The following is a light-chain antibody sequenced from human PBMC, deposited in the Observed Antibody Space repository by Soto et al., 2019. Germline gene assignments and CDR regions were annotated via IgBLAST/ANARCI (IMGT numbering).Light chain of an antibody. CDR2: KAS. J-gene: IGKJ4*01. CDR3: QQYDSYSLT. Sequence: DIQMTQSPSTLSASVGDRVTITCRASQSISSWLAWYQQKPGKAPNLLIYKASSLQSGVPSRFTGSGSGTEFTLTISSLQPDAFATYYCQQYDSYSLTFGGGTKVEIK. CDR1: QSISSW. V-gene: IGKV1-5*03.